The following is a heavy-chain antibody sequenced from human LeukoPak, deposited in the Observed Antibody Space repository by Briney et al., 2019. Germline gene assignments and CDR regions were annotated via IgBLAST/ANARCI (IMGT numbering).Heavy chain of an antibody. CDR1: GFTFSSYA. J-gene: IGHJ3*02. D-gene: IGHD1-14*01. CDR2: ISGSGGST. CDR3: FPLTPENDAFDI. Sequence: GGSLRLSCAASGFTFSSYAMSWVRQAPGKGLEWVSAISGSGGSTYYADSVKGRFTISRDNSKNTLYLQMNSLRAEDTAVYYCFPLTPENDAFDIWGQGTMVTVSS. V-gene: IGHV3-23*01.